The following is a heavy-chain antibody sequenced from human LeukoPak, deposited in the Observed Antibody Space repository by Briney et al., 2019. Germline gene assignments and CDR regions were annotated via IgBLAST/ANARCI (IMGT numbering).Heavy chain of an antibody. D-gene: IGHD2-2*01. Sequence: GGSLRLSCAASGFTFSSYAMSWVRQAPGKGLEWVSAISGSGGSTYYADSVKGRFTISRDNSKNTLYLQMNSLRAEDTAVYYCAKGRYKYCSSTSCLNWFDPWGQGTLVTVSS. CDR3: AKGRYKYCSSTSCLNWFDP. CDR2: ISGSGGST. V-gene: IGHV3-23*01. J-gene: IGHJ5*02. CDR1: GFTFSSYA.